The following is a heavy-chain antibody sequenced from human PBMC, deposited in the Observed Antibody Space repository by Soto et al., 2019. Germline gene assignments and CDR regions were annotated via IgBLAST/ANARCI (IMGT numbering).Heavy chain of an antibody. CDR3: ARHEQLVYYFDY. V-gene: IGHV4-39*01. J-gene: IGHJ4*02. CDR2: IYYSGST. D-gene: IGHD6-6*01. CDR1: GGSISSSSYY. Sequence: QLQLQESGPGLVKPSETLSLTCTVSGGSISSSSYYWGWIRQPPGKGLEWIGSIYYSGSTYYNPSLKSRVTISVDTSKNQFSLKLSSVTAADTAVYYCARHEQLVYYFDYWGQGTLVTVSS.